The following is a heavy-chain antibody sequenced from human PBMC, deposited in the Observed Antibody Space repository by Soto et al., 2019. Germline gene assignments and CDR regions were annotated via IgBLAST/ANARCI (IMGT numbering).Heavy chain of an antibody. CDR1: GITSSNYP. CDR2: ISGSGDRT. CDR3: VKDDGGDPSTAPH. V-gene: IGHV3-23*01. J-gene: IGHJ4*02. D-gene: IGHD2-21*01. Sequence: EVQLLESGGGLVQPGGSLRLSCAASGITSSNYPMSWVRQAPGKGLDWVSGISGSGDRTYYADSAKGRFTISKDISRNSLSLQLDSLGVEDTAVYFCVKDDGGDPSTAPHWGQGTLVTVSS.